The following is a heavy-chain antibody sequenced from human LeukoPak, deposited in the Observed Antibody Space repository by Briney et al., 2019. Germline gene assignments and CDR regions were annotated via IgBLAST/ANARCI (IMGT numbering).Heavy chain of an antibody. V-gene: IGHV3-48*01. CDR3: AELGITMIGGV. CDR2: ITSDSNTI. Sequence: GGSLRLSCAASGFTFSIYSMNWVRQAPGKGLEWLSYITSDSNTIYYADSVKGRFTISRDNAKNSLYLQMNSLRVEDTAVYYCAELGITMIGGVWGKGTTVTISS. CDR1: GFTFSIYS. J-gene: IGHJ6*04. D-gene: IGHD3-10*02.